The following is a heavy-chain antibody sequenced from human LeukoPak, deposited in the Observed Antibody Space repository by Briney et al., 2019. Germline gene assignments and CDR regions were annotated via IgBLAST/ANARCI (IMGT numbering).Heavy chain of an antibody. V-gene: IGHV4-39*07. Sequence: SETLSLTCTVSAGSISSSSYYWGLIRQPPGKGLEWIGSIYYSGSTYYKPSLKSRVTISVDTSKNQFSLKLSSVTAADTAVYYCARAKAPRDTAMVTVYYMDVWGKGTTVTVSS. CDR3: ARAKAPRDTAMVTVYYMDV. CDR1: AGSISSSSYY. J-gene: IGHJ6*03. D-gene: IGHD5-18*01. CDR2: IYYSGST.